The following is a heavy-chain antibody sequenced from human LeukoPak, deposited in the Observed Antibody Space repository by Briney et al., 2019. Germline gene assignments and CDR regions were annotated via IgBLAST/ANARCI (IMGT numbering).Heavy chain of an antibody. Sequence: SETLSLTCTVSGGSISSSTYYWGWIRQPPGKGLEWIGSIYYSGSTYYNPSLKSRVTISVDTSKNQFSLKLSSVTAADTAVYYCASLWPPDYWGQGTLVTVSS. CDR2: IYYSGST. V-gene: IGHV4-39*01. CDR1: GGSISSSTYY. CDR3: ASLWPPDY. D-gene: IGHD5-18*01. J-gene: IGHJ4*02.